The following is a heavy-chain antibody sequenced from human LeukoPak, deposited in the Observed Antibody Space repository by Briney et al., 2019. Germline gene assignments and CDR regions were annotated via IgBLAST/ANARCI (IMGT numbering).Heavy chain of an antibody. CDR2: ISAYNGNT. CDR3: ARGRTYYGFDI. Sequence: ASVKVSCKASGYTFTSYGISWVRQAPGQGLEWMGWISAYNGNTNYAQKFQDRVTMTRDTSITTAYMELSSLRSDDTAVYYCARGRTYYGFDIWGQGTMVSVAS. J-gene: IGHJ3*02. V-gene: IGHV1-18*01. CDR1: GYTFTSYG. D-gene: IGHD2-21*01.